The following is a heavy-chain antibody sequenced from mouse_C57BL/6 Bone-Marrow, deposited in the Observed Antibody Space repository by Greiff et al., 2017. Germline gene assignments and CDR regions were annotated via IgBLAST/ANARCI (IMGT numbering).Heavy chain of an antibody. D-gene: IGHD1-1*01. CDR1: GYTFTGYW. CDR3: AMGYGSSY. V-gene: IGHV1-74*01. J-gene: IGHJ2*01. CDR2: INPSDSDT. Sequence: VQLQQPGAELVKPGASVKVSCKASGYTFTGYWMHWVKQRPGQGLEWIGRINPSDSDTNYNQKFKGKATLTVDKSSSTAYMQLSSLTSGDSAVYYCAMGYGSSYWGQGTTLTVSS.